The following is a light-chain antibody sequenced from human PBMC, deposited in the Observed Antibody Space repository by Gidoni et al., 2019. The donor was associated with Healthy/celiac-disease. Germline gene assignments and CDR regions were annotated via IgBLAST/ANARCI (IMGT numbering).Light chain of an antibody. J-gene: IGKJ4*01. Sequence: ETVMTQSPATLSLSPGERATLSCRASQSVSSNLAWYQQKPGQAPRLLIYGASTRATGIPARFSGSGSGTEFTLTISSLQSEDFAVYYCQQYNNWPPLTFXGXTKVXIK. CDR3: QQYNNWPPLT. CDR2: GAS. V-gene: IGKV3-15*01. CDR1: QSVSSN.